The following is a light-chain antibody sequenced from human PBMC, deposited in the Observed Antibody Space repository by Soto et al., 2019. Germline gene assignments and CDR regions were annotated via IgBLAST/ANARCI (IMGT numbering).Light chain of an antibody. V-gene: IGLV2-14*01. J-gene: IGLJ3*02. CDR3: SSYTSSSTWV. CDR1: SSDVGGYNY. Sequence: QSALTQPASVSGSPGQSITISCTGTSSDVGGYNYVSWYQQHPGKAPKLMIYEVSNWPSGVSNRVSGSKSGNTASLTVFGLQAEDEAEYYCSSYTSSSTWVFGGGTKLTVL. CDR2: EVS.